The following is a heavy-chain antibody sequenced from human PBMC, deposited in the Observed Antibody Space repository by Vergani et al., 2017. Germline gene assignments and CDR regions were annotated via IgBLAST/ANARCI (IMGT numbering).Heavy chain of an antibody. Sequence: QVQLVQSGAEVKKPGASVKVSCKASGYTFTSYYMHWVRQAPGQGLEWMGIINPSGGSTSYAQKFQGRVTMTRDTSTSPVDMELSSLRSEDTAVYYCARDSHGYCSSTSCDGTRGGNNWNYVTFGYWGQGTLVTVSS. J-gene: IGHJ4*02. V-gene: IGHV1-46*01. CDR1: GYTFTSYY. CDR3: ARDSHGYCSSTSCDGTRGGNNWNYVTFGY. D-gene: IGHD2-2*03. CDR2: INPSGGST.